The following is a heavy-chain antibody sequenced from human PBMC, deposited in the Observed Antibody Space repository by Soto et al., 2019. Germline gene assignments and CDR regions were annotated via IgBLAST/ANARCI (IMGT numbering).Heavy chain of an antibody. CDR2: IYYSGST. V-gene: IGHV4-59*08. Sequence: PSETLSLTCTVSGGSISSYYWSWIRQPPGKGLEWIGYIYYSGSTNYNPSLKSRVTISVDTSKNQFSLKLSSVTAADTAVYYCARHAVDCSGGSCYSENYYYYYYMDVWGKGTTVTVSS. D-gene: IGHD2-15*01. CDR3: ARHAVDCSGGSCYSENYYYYYYMDV. CDR1: GGSISSYY. J-gene: IGHJ6*03.